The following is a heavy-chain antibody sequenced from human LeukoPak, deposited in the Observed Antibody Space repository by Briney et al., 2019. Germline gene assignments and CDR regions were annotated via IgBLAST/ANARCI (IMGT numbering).Heavy chain of an antibody. CDR1: GFTVSSNY. Sequence: GGSLRLPCAASGFTVSSNYMSWVRQAPGKGLEWVSVIYSGGSTYYADSVKGRFTISRDNSKNTLYLQMNSLRAEDTAVYYCAKDPSLFSMVRGVTHFDYWGQGTLVTVSS. CDR3: AKDPSLFSMVRGVTHFDY. V-gene: IGHV3-66*01. CDR2: IYSGGST. J-gene: IGHJ4*02. D-gene: IGHD3-10*01.